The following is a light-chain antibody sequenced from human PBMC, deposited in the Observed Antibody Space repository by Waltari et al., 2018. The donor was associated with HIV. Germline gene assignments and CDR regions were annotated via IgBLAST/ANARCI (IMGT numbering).Light chain of an antibody. CDR3: NSRDSSGNHHMG. Sequence: SSELTPDLAVSVALGQAVRIACQGDSLRSYYARWYQQKPGQAPGIVIYGKNNRPSGIPDRFSGSSSGNTAALTITGAQAEDEADYYCNSRDSSGNHHMGFGGGTKLTV. J-gene: IGLJ2*01. CDR2: GKN. CDR1: SLRSYY. V-gene: IGLV3-19*01.